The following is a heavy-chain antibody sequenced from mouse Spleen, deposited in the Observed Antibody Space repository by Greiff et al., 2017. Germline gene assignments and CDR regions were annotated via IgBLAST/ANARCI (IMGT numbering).Heavy chain of an antibody. CDR1: GYSFTGYY. V-gene: IGHV1-42*01. CDR2: INPSTGGT. D-gene: IGHD1-1*01. J-gene: IGHJ2*01. CDR3: ARFYYYGSSYYFDY. Sequence: EVQLQQSGPELVKPGASVKISCKASGYSFTGYYMNWVKQSPEKSLEWIGEINPSTGGTTYNQKFKAKATLTVDKSSSTAYMQLKSLTSEDSAVYYCARFYYYGSSYYFDYWGQGTTLTVSS.